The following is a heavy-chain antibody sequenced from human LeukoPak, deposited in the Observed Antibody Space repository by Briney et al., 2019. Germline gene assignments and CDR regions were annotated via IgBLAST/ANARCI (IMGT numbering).Heavy chain of an antibody. J-gene: IGHJ6*02. CDR2: IYSGGST. V-gene: IGHV3-53*01. D-gene: IGHD3-10*01. CDR1: GFTVSSNY. CDR3: ARKSLWFGRYYYGMDV. Sequence: PGGSLRLSCAASGFTVSSNYMSWVRQAPGKGLEWVSVIYSGGSTYCADSVKGRFTISRDNSKNTLYLQMNSLRAEDMAVYYCARKSLWFGRYYYGMDVWGQGTTVTVSS.